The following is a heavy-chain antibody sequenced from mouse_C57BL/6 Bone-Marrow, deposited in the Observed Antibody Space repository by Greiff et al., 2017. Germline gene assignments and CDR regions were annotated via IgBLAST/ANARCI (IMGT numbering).Heavy chain of an antibody. J-gene: IGHJ3*01. Sequence: VQLQQSGPELVKPGASVKISCKASGYAFSSSWMNWVKQRPGKGLEWIGRIYPGDGDTNYNGKFKGKATLTADKSSSTAYMQLSSLTSEDSAVSLRAVGGYDAWLVYWGQGTLVTVSA. V-gene: IGHV1-82*01. CDR3: AVGGYDAWLVY. CDR1: GYAFSSSW. D-gene: IGHD2-2*01. CDR2: IYPGDGDT.